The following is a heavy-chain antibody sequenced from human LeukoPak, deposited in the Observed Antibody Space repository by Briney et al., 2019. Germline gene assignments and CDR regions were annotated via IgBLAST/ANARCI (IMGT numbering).Heavy chain of an antibody. CDR2: INPNNGDT. CDR1: GYTFSYYY. Sequence: ASVKVSCKSSGYTFSYYYIHWVRQAPGQGLEWIGWINPNNGDTNYAQSFQGRVTLTRDTSSTTVYMELTRLTSDDTAVFYCARGRGVAAAGLLDPWGQGTLVTVSS. V-gene: IGHV1-2*02. CDR3: ARGRGVAAAGLLDP. J-gene: IGHJ5*02. D-gene: IGHD6-13*01.